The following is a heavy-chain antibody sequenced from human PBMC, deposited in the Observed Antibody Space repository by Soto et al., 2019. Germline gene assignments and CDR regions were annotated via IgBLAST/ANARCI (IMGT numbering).Heavy chain of an antibody. CDR3: ARSSYGSGSYYYFDY. Sequence: QVQLKESGPGLVKPSQTLSLTCTVSGGSISSGDYYWSWIRQPPGKGLEWIGYIYYSGSTYYNPSLKSRVTISVDTSKNQFSLKLSSVTAADTAVYYCARSSYGSGSYYYFDYWGQGTLVTVSS. V-gene: IGHV4-30-4*01. CDR2: IYYSGST. J-gene: IGHJ4*02. D-gene: IGHD3-10*01. CDR1: GGSISSGDYY.